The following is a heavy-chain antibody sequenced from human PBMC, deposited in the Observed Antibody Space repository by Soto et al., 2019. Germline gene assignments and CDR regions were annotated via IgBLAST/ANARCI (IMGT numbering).Heavy chain of an antibody. CDR3: AKDGPPYSNYPGIGMYGMDV. J-gene: IGHJ6*02. Sequence: EVQLLESGGGLVQPGGSLRLSCAASGFTFSSYAMSWVRQAPGKGLEWVSAISGSGGSTYYADSVKGRFTISRDNSKNTLYLQMNSLRAEDTAVYYCAKDGPPYSNYPGIGMYGMDVWGQGTTVTVSS. V-gene: IGHV3-23*01. CDR2: ISGSGGST. CDR1: GFTFSSYA. D-gene: IGHD4-4*01.